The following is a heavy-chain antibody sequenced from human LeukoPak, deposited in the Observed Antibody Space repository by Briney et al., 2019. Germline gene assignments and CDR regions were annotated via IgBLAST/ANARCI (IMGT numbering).Heavy chain of an antibody. CDR1: GGSISSSNW. V-gene: IGHV4-30-4*01. J-gene: IGHJ3*02. D-gene: IGHD3-22*01. CDR3: ARDLSYYDSSGYLSAFDI. CDR2: IYYSGST. Sequence: SETLSLTCAVSGGSISSSNWWSWVRQPPGKGLEWIGYIYYSGSTYYNPSLKSRVTISVDTSKNQFSLKLSSVTAAGTAVYYCARDLSYYDSSGYLSAFDIWGQGTMVTVSS.